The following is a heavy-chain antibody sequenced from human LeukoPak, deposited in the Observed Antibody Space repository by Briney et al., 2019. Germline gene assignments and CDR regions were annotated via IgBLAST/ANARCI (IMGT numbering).Heavy chain of an antibody. CDR2: ISAYNGNT. Sequence: ASVKVSCKASGYTFTSYGVSWVRQAPGQGLEWMGWISAYNGNTNYAQKVQARVTMTRDTSTSTAYMELRSLRSDDTAVYYCARGLPWGQNSLYGMDVWGQGTTVTVSS. J-gene: IGHJ6*02. CDR1: GYTFTSYG. CDR3: ARGLPWGQNSLYGMDV. V-gene: IGHV1-18*01. D-gene: IGHD7-27*01.